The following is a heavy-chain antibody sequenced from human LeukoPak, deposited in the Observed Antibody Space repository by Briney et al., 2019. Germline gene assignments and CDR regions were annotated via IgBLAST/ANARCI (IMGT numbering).Heavy chain of an antibody. J-gene: IGHJ3*02. V-gene: IGHV4-59*01. D-gene: IGHD4-17*01. CDR1: GGSISSYY. Sequence: SETLSLTCTVSGGSISSYYWSWIRQPPGKGLEWIGYVYYSGSTNYNPSLKSRVTISVDTSKNQFSLKLSSVTAADTAVYYCATHRTTVTTMASGIDAFDIWGQGTMVTVSS. CDR3: ATHRTTVTTMASGIDAFDI. CDR2: VYYSGST.